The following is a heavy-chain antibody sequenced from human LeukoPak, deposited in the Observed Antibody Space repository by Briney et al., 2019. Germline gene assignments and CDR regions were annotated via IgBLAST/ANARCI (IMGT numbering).Heavy chain of an antibody. Sequence: PGGSLRLSCAASGFTFSSYEMNWVRQAPGKGLEWVSGISASGGETWYPDSVKGRFTISRDNSKNTLFLQMNSLRVEDTAIYYCAKDAAGPEYWGQGTLVTVSS. V-gene: IGHV3-23*01. CDR3: AKDAAGPEY. CDR2: ISASGGET. J-gene: IGHJ4*02. D-gene: IGHD6-13*01. CDR1: GFTFSSYE.